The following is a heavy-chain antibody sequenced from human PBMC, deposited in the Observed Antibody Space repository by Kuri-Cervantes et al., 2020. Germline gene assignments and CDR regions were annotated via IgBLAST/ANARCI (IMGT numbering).Heavy chain of an antibody. J-gene: IGHJ4*02. CDR2: ISAGGGRT. CDR1: GFTFSNYA. V-gene: IGHV3-23*01. CDR3: ARGTAPDY. D-gene: IGHD4-17*01. Sequence: GGSLRLSCAASGFTFSNYAINWVRQAPGKGLEWVSAISAGGGRTYYADSVKGRFTLSRDNSKNTLFMQMNSLRAEDTAVYYCARGTAPDYWGQGTLVTVSS.